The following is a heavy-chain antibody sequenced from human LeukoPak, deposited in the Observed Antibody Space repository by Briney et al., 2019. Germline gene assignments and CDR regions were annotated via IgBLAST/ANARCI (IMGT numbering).Heavy chain of an antibody. CDR3: AKDCYYDSSGYGFDY. Sequence: AGGSLRLSCAASGFTFSSYAMSWVRQAPGKGLERVSAISGSGGSTYYADSVKGRFTISRGNSKNTLYLQMNSLRAEDTAVYYCAKDCYYDSSGYGFDYWGQGTLVTVSS. J-gene: IGHJ4*02. CDR1: GFTFSSYA. CDR2: ISGSGGST. V-gene: IGHV3-23*01. D-gene: IGHD3-22*01.